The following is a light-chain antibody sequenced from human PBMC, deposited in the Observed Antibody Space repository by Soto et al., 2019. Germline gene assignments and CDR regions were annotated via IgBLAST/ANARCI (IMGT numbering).Light chain of an antibody. Sequence: EIVLTQSPATLSLSPGERATLSCRASQSISRYLAWYQQKPGQAPRLLIYDASHRATGIPARFSGSGSGTDFTLTISSLEPVDFTVYYCQQRSTWPTFGGGTKVEIK. CDR2: DAS. V-gene: IGKV3-11*01. J-gene: IGKJ4*01. CDR1: QSISRY. CDR3: QQRSTWPT.